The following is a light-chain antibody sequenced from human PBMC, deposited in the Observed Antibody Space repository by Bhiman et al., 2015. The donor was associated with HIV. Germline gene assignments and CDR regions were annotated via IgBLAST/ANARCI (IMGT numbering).Light chain of an antibody. CDR2: EVS. CDR1: SSDVGSYNL. J-gene: IGLJ1*01. V-gene: IGLV2-23*02. CDR3: CSYAGSFYV. Sequence: QSALTQPASVSGSPGQSITISCTGTSSDVGSYNLVSGTNITQANAPKLMIYEVSKRPSGISHRFSGSKSGNTASLTISGLQPEDEADYYCCSYAGSFYVFGIGTKVTVL.